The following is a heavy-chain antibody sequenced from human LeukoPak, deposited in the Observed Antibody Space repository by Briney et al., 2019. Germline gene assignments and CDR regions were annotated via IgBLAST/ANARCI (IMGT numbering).Heavy chain of an antibody. Sequence: PSETLSLTCTVSGGSISSSSYYWGWTRQPPGKGLEWIGSIYYSGSTYYNPSLKSRVTISVDTSKNQFSLKLSSVTAADTAVYYCARPLPSPWGYFDYWGQGTLVTVSS. CDR1: GGSISSSSYY. V-gene: IGHV4-39*01. J-gene: IGHJ4*02. CDR2: IYYSGST. CDR3: ARPLPSPWGYFDY. D-gene: IGHD3-16*01.